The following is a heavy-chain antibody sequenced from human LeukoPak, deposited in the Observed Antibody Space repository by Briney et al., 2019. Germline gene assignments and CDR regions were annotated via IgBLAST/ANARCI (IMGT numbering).Heavy chain of an antibody. CDR3: ARDLSGWYNCFDP. Sequence: SDTLSLTCTVSGGSVTSYYWSWIRQPPGKGLEWIGYIYYSGGTNYNPSLKSRVTMSVDASKNQFSLKLSSVTAADTAVYYCARDLSGWYNCFDPWGQGTLVTVSS. CDR2: IYYSGGT. CDR1: GGSVTSYY. V-gene: IGHV4-59*02. D-gene: IGHD6-19*01. J-gene: IGHJ5*02.